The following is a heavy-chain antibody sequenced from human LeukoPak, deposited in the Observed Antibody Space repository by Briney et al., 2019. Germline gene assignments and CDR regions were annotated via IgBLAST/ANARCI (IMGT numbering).Heavy chain of an antibody. CDR3: ARPASGSYGYYYGMDV. CDR1: RFTFSSYA. CDR2: LNSDGSST. Sequence: PGGSLRLSCAASRFTFSSYAMSWVRQAPGKGLVWVSRLNSDGSSTSHADSVKGRFTISRDNAKNTLYLQMNSLRAEDTAVYYCARPASGSYGYYYGMDVWGQGTTVTVSS. J-gene: IGHJ6*02. D-gene: IGHD3-16*01. V-gene: IGHV3-74*01.